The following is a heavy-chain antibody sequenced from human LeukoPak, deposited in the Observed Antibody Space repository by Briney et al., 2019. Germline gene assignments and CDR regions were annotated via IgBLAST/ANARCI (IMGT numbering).Heavy chain of an antibody. V-gene: IGHV3-23*01. CDR2: ISGSGGST. D-gene: IGHD2-2*01. Sequence: GGSLRLSCAASGFTFSSYAMSWVRQAPGKGLEWVSAISGSGGSTYYADSVKGRFTISRDNSKNSLYLQMNSLRAEDTAVYYCARARIVVVPAATDRYYYGMDVWGQGTTVTVSS. CDR3: ARARIVVVPAATDRYYYGMDV. J-gene: IGHJ6*02. CDR1: GFTFSSYA.